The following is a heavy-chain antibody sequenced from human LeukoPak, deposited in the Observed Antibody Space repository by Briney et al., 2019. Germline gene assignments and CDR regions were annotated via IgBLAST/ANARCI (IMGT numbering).Heavy chain of an antibody. CDR2: ISGSGGST. V-gene: IGHV3-23*01. CDR3: AELGITMIGGV. D-gene: IGHD3-10*02. J-gene: IGHJ6*04. CDR1: GFTFSSCG. Sequence: GGTLRLSCAASGFTFSSCGMSWVRQAPGKGLEWVSAISGSGGSTYYADSVKGRFTISRDNSKNTLYLQMNSLRAEDTAVYYCAELGITMIGGVWGKGTTVTISS.